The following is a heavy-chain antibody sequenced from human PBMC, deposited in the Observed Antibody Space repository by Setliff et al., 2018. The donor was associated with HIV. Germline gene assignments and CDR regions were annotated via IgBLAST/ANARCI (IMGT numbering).Heavy chain of an antibody. V-gene: IGHV5-51*01. CDR1: GYSFTHYW. Sequence: LGESLKISCKGFGYSFTHYWIGWVRQMPGKGLESMGIIYPGDADTRYSPSFQGRVTISADYSINTAYVEWSSLMASDTALYYCVKLTPDFDTRNYYYPPSYAFDVWGRGTLVTVSS. J-gene: IGHJ3*01. D-gene: IGHD3-10*01. CDR3: VKLTPDFDTRNYYYPPSYAFDV. CDR2: IYPGDADT.